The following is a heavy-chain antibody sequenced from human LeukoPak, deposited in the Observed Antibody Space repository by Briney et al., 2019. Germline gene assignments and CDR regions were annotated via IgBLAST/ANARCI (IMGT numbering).Heavy chain of an antibody. D-gene: IGHD5-18*01. CDR2: IIPIFGTA. Sequence: SVKVSCKASGGTFSSYAISWVRQAPGQGLEWMGGIIPIFGTANYAQKFQGRVTITADESTSTAYMELSSLRSEDTAVYYSARARNVDTAMVTPLMDYWGQGTLVTVSS. CDR3: ARARNVDTAMVTPLMDY. V-gene: IGHV1-69*13. J-gene: IGHJ4*02. CDR1: GGTFSSYA.